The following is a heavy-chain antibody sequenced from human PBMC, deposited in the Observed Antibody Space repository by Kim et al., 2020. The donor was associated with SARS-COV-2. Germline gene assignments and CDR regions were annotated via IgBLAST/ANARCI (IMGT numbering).Heavy chain of an antibody. Sequence: YYADSVQGRFTISRDNSKNTLYLQMNSLRAEDTAVYYCARDMDGSGSLNYWGQGTLVTVSS. V-gene: IGHV3-30*01. CDR3: ARDMDGSGSLNY. J-gene: IGHJ4*02. D-gene: IGHD3-10*01.